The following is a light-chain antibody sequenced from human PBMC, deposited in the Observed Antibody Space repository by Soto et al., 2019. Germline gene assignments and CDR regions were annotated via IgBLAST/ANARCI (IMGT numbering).Light chain of an antibody. CDR1: QCVSSN. CDR2: GAS. J-gene: IGKJ1*01. Sequence: EIVMTQSPATLSVSPGERATLSCRASQCVSSNLAWYQQKPGQAPRLLIYGASTRATGIPARFSGSGSGTEFTLTIRSLQSEDFAVYYCQQYNNWPRTFGQGTKVEIK. CDR3: QQYNNWPRT. V-gene: IGKV3-15*01.